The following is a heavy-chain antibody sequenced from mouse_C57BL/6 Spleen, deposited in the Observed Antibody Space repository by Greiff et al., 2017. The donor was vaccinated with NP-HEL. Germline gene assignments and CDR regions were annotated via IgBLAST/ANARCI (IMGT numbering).Heavy chain of an antibody. J-gene: IGHJ4*01. V-gene: IGHV5-4*01. D-gene: IGHD2-4*01. CDR3: ARDIYDYDDGAMDY. CDR1: GFTFSSYA. CDR2: ISDGGSYT. Sequence: EVHLVESGGGLVKPGGSLKLSCAASGFTFSSYAMSWVRQTPEKRLEWVATISDGGSYTYYPDNVKGRFTISRDNAKNNLYLQMSHLKSEDTAMYYCARDIYDYDDGAMDYWGQGTSVTVSS.